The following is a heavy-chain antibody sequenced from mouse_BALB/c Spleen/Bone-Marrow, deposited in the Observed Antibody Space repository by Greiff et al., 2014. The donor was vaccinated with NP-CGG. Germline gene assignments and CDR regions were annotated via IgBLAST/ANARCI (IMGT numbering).Heavy chain of an antibody. D-gene: IGHD1-1*02. Sequence: QVQLQQSGPELVRPGVSVKISCKGSGYTFTDFAMHWVKQSHAKSLEWIGVISTYSGYTNYNQKFKGKATMTVDKSSSTAYMELARLPSEDSAIYYSAKNGHYDGMDYWGQGTSVTVSS. CDR2: ISTYSGYT. J-gene: IGHJ4*01. V-gene: IGHV1-67*01. CDR1: GYTFTDFA. CDR3: AKNGHYDGMDY.